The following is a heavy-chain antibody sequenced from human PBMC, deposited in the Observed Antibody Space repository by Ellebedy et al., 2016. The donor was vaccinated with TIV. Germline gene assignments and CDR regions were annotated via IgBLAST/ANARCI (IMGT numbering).Heavy chain of an antibody. CDR1: GGSISSSSYY. D-gene: IGHD4-17*01. CDR2: IYYSGST. CDR3: ARERPDSGYGDLENWFDP. J-gene: IGHJ5*02. V-gene: IGHV4-39*07. Sequence: MPSEILSLTCTVSGGSISSSSYYWGWIGQPPGKGLEWIGSIYYSGSTYYNPSLKSRITMSVDTSKNQFSLRLSSVTAADTAVYYCARERPDSGYGDLENWFDPWGQGTLVTVSS.